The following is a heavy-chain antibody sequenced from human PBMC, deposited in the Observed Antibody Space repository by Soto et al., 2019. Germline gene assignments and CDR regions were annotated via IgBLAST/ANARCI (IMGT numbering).Heavy chain of an antibody. D-gene: IGHD3-3*01. CDR1: GYTFTSYY. CDR2: INPSGGST. Sequence: GASVKVSCKASGYTFTSYYMHWVRQAPGQGLEWMGIINPSGGSTSYAQKFQGRVTMTRDTSTSTVYMELSSLRSEDTAVYYCARDRRHLYYDFWSGYYYFDYWGQGTLVTVS. CDR3: ARDRRHLYYDFWSGYYYFDY. V-gene: IGHV1-46*01. J-gene: IGHJ4*02.